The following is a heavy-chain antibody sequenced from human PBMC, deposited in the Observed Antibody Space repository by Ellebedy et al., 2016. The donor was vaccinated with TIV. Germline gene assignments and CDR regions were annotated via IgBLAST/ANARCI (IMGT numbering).Heavy chain of an antibody. D-gene: IGHD5/OR15-5a*01. CDR1: GFTLSSNW. CDR3: VRAVYTATRMDV. V-gene: IGHV3-74*01. Sequence: GESLKISCAASGFTLSSNWMYWVRQAPGKGVGWVSRINGDGSNIGYADSVRGRFTISRDNAQNTLYLQMDSLRAEDTAVYYCVRAVYTATRMDVWGQGTTVTVSS. J-gene: IGHJ6*02. CDR2: INGDGSNI.